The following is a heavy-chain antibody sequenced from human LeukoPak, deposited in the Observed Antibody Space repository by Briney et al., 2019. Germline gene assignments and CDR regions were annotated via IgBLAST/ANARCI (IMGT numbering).Heavy chain of an antibody. CDR2: INPSGGST. Sequence: ASVNVSCKASGYTFTSYYMHWVRQAPGQGLEWMGIINPSGGSTSYAQKFQGRVTMTRDTSTSTVYMELSSLRSEDTAVYYCARDMRIAAAGTVVNYYYYYGMDVWGQGTTVTVSS. D-gene: IGHD6-13*01. CDR1: GYTFTSYY. CDR3: ARDMRIAAAGTVVNYYYYYGMDV. J-gene: IGHJ6*02. V-gene: IGHV1-46*01.